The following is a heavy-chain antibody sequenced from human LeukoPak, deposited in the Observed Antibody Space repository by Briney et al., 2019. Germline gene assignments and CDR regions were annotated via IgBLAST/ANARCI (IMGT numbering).Heavy chain of an antibody. CDR2: INPSGGTT. CDR1: GCTFTSYY. V-gene: IGHV1-46*01. J-gene: IGHJ4*02. Sequence: ASVKVSCKASGCTFTSYYMHWVRQAPGQGLEWMGIINPSGGTTAYAQKFQGRVTMTRDTSTSTVYMELSSLRSEDTAVYYCARGLRGSSGWYGFDYWGQGTLVTVSS. CDR3: ARGLRGSSGWYGFDY. D-gene: IGHD6-19*01.